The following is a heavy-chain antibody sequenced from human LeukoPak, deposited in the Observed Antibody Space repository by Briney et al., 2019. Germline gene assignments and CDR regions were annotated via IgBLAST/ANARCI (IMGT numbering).Heavy chain of an antibody. Sequence: PSETLSLTCSVSGGSISSYYWSWIRQPPGRGLGWIGYVYYTGSTNYNPSLKSRVTISVDTSKNQFPLKLSSVTAADTAVYYCARHPSFGMVIESWGQGTLATVSS. CDR1: GGSISSYY. CDR3: ARHPSFGMVIES. J-gene: IGHJ4*02. CDR2: VYYTGST. V-gene: IGHV4-59*08. D-gene: IGHD3-3*01.